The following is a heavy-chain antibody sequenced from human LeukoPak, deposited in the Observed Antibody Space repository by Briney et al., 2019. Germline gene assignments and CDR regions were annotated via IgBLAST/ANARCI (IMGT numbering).Heavy chain of an antibody. CDR1: GYSFTSYW. CDR2: IYPGDSDT. V-gene: IGHV5-51*01. Sequence: GESLKISCKGSGYSFTSYWIGWVRQMPGKGLEWMGIIYPGDSDTRYSPSLQGQVTISADKSISTAYLQWSSLKASDTAMYYCASSSYPLYYYYYYGMDVWGQGTTVTVSS. J-gene: IGHJ6*02. CDR3: ASSSYPLYYYYYYGMDV. D-gene: IGHD2/OR15-2a*01.